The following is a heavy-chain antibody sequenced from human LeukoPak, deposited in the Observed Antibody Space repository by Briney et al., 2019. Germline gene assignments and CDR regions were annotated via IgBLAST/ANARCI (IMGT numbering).Heavy chain of an antibody. D-gene: IGHD2-2*01. CDR3: ARGATSWPQGPYHFDY. CDR2: IQSNGNEK. Sequence: PGGSLRLSCAVSGFTFSDYAMHWVRQAPGKGLEWVASIQSNGNEKYSSDSLKGRFTISRDNSKNTLYLQMNTVRPEDTAVFYCARGATSWPQGPYHFDYWGQGILITVSS. CDR1: GFTFSDYA. J-gene: IGHJ4*02. V-gene: IGHV3-30*02.